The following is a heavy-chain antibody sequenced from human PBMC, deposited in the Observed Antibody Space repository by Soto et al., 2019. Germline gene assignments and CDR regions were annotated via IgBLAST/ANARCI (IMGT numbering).Heavy chain of an antibody. CDR2: ISAYNGST. D-gene: IGHD5-18*01. V-gene: IGHV1-18*01. CDR3: ARVDTAMIGFGAFDI. CDR1: GYTFTSYG. J-gene: IGHJ3*02. Sequence: GASVKVSCKASGYTFTSYGISWVRQAPGQGLEWMGWISAYNGSTNYAQKLQGRVTMTTDTSTSTAYMELRSLRSDDTAVYYCARVDTAMIGFGAFDIWGQGTMVTVSS.